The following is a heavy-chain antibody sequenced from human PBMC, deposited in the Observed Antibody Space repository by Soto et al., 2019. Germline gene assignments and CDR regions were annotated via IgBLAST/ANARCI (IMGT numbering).Heavy chain of an antibody. V-gene: IGHV3-23*01. CDR2: ISNTGGGT. J-gene: IGHJ4*02. Sequence: GGSLRLSCAASGFTFNNYAMNWVRQVPGMGLGWVATISNTGGGTYYADSVKGRFTISRDNSKNTLYLQMSSLRVEDTAVYYCAKDRLAGNFDYWGQGTQVTVSS. CDR3: AKDRLAGNFDY. CDR1: GFTFNNYA.